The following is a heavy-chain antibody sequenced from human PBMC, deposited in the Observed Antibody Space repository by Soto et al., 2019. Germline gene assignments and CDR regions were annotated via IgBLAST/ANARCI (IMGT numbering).Heavy chain of an antibody. J-gene: IGHJ6*02. V-gene: IGHV3-23*01. CDR2: ISGSGGST. CDR1: GFTFSSYA. D-gene: IGHD2-2*01. CDR3: AKDVPDIVVVPARPYYGMDV. Sequence: PGGSLRLSCAASGFTFSSYAMSWVRQAPGKGLEWVSAISGSGGSTYYADSVKGRFTISRDNSKNTLYLQMNSLRAEDTAVYYCAKDVPDIVVVPARPYYGMDVWGQGTTVTVSS.